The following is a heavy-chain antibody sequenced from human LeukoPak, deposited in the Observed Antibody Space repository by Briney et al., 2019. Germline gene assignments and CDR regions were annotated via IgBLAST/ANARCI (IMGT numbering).Heavy chain of an antibody. D-gene: IGHD3/OR15-3a*01. CDR1: GFTFSSYS. CDR2: IELDGSEK. Sequence: GGSLRLSCAASGFTFSSYSMNWVRQAPGKGLEWVANIELDGSEKNYVDSVKGRFTISRDNTKNSLYLQMNSLRAEDTAVFYCARDQYDTWSRRGNFDSWGQGTLVIVSS. V-gene: IGHV3-7*03. CDR3: ARDQYDTWSRRGNFDS. J-gene: IGHJ4*02.